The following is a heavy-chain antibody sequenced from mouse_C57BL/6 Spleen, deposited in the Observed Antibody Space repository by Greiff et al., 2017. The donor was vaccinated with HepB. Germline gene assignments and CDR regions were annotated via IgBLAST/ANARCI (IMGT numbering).Heavy chain of an antibody. J-gene: IGHJ2*01. Sequence: EVQVVESGPGLVKPSQSLSLTCSVTGYSITSGYYWNWIRQFPGNKLEWMGYISYDGSNNYNPSLKNRISITRDTSKNQFFLKLNSVTTEDTATYYCATRGPYYGNWGYWGQGTTLTVSS. CDR3: ATRGPYYGNWGY. V-gene: IGHV3-6*01. D-gene: IGHD2-10*01. CDR2: ISYDGSN. CDR1: GYSITSGYY.